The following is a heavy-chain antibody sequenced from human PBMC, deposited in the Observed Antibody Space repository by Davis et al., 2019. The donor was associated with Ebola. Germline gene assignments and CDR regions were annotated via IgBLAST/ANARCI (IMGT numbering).Heavy chain of an antibody. J-gene: IGHJ4*02. CDR3: ARGYSNYDGVGDY. CDR2: IYYSGST. D-gene: IGHD4-11*01. Sequence: SETLSLTCTVSGGSISSYYWSWIRQSPGKGLEWIGYIYYSGSTKYNPSHKSRVTISVDTSKNQFSLRLSSVTAADTAVYYCARGYSNYDGVGDYWGQGTLVTVSS. CDR1: GGSISSYY. V-gene: IGHV4-59*01.